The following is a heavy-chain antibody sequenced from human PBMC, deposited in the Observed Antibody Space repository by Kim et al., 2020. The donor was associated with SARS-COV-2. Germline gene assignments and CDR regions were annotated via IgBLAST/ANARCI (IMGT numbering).Heavy chain of an antibody. Sequence: ASVKVSCKASEYTFTTFYMHWVRQAPGQGLEWMGLINPSGGSTTYAQKFHGRLSMTRDTSTSTVYMELSSLRSEDTAVYYCARDLVHWGQGTLVTVSS. CDR1: EYTFTTFY. CDR2: INPSGGST. CDR3: ARDLVH. J-gene: IGHJ4*02. D-gene: IGHD3-16*01. V-gene: IGHV1-46*01.